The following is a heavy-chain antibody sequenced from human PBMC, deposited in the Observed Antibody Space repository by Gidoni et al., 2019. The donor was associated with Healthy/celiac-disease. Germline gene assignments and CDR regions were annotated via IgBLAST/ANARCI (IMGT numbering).Heavy chain of an antibody. CDR3: ARTSPSSY. Sequence: QVQLVESGGGGVQPGRSLRLSCAASGFTFSSYGMHWVRQAPGKGLEWVAVISYDGSNKYYADSVKGRFTISRDNSKNTLYLQMNSLRAEDTAVYYCARTSPSSYWGQGTLVTVSS. CDR2: ISYDGSNK. CDR1: GFTFSSYG. V-gene: IGHV3-30*03. J-gene: IGHJ4*02.